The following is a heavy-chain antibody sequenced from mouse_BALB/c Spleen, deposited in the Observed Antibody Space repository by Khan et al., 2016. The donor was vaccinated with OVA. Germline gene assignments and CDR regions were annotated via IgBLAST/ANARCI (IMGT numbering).Heavy chain of an antibody. Sequence: QVQLQQSGAELARPGASVKMSCTASGYTFTSYTIHWIKKRPGQGLEWIGYINPSNGYTNYNQKFKDKATLTTDKSSTTAYLQLSSLTSDDSAVYNCVRDGAYHRNDGWFAYWGQGTLVTVSA. CDR3: VRDGAYHRNDGWFAY. CDR2: INPSNGYT. D-gene: IGHD2-14*01. CDR1: GYTFTSYT. J-gene: IGHJ3*01. V-gene: IGHV1-4*01.